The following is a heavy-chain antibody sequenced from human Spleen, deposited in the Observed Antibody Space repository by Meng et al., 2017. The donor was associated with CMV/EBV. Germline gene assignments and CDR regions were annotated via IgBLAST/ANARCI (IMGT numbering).Heavy chain of an antibody. CDR2: INHSGST. J-gene: IGHJ4*02. CDR3: ARGGYYVG. CDR1: GGSFSGYY. D-gene: IGHD3-10*02. V-gene: IGHV4-34*01. Sequence: QVEHQRWSAGVSWPSHTRSLTCAVNGGSFSGYYWSWIRQPPGKGLEGIEEINHSGSTNYNPFLKSRVTISVDTSKNHFSLKLSSVTGADTAVYYCARGGYYVGWGQGTLVTVSS.